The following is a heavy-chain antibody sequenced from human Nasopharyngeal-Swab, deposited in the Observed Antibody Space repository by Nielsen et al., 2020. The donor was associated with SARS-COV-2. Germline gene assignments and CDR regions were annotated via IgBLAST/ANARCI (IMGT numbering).Heavy chain of an antibody. V-gene: IGHV4-39*07. J-gene: IGHJ5*02. D-gene: IGHD3-22*01. Sequence: WIRQPPGKGLEWIGSIYYSGSTYYNPSLKSRVTISVDTSKNQFSLKLSSVTAADTAVYYCARGGVGKHGYYYDSSGQYNWFDPWGQGTLGTVSS. CDR2: IYYSGST. CDR3: ARGGVGKHGYYYDSSGQYNWFDP.